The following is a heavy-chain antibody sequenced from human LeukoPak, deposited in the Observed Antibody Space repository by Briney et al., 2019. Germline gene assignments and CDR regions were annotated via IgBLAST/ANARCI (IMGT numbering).Heavy chain of an antibody. CDR3: ARVPRQLLPYFDY. CDR2: FNPISGGT. CDR1: GYTFDDYD. V-gene: IGHV1-2*02. D-gene: IGHD2-15*01. Sequence: GASVKVSCKASGYTFDDYDMHWVRQAPGQGLEWMGWFNPISGGTAYARKFQGRVTMTWATSISTVYMELIRLTSDDTALFYCARVPRQLLPYFDYWGQGTLVTVSS. J-gene: IGHJ4*02.